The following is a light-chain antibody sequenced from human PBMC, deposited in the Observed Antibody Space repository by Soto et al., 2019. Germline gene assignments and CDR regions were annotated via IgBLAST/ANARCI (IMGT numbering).Light chain of an antibody. CDR3: QKYNSLPLI. J-gene: IGKJ5*01. Sequence: DIQMTQSPSSLSASVGDRVTITCRASQGIYNYLAWYQQKPGKPPQLLIYVASSLQSGVPSRFSGSGYGTDFTLTISSLQPEDVATYYCQKYNSLPLIFGGGTRLEIK. CDR2: VAS. CDR1: QGIYNY. V-gene: IGKV1-27*01.